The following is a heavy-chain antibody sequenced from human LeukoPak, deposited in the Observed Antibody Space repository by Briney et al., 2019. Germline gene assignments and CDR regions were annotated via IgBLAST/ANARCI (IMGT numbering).Heavy chain of an antibody. V-gene: IGHV1-2*02. CDR1: GYTFTGYY. CDR2: INPNSGGT. CDR3: ARATRITMVRGVRRLYNWLDP. J-gene: IGHJ5*02. D-gene: IGHD3-10*01. Sequence: GASVKVSCKASGYTFTGYYMHWVRQAPGQGLEWMGWINPNSGGTNYAQKFQGRVTMTRDTSISTAYMELSRLRSDDTAVYYCARATRITMVRGVRRLYNWLDPWGQGTLVTVSS.